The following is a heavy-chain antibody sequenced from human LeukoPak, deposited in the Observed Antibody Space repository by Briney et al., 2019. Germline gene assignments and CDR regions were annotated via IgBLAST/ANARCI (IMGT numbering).Heavy chain of an antibody. V-gene: IGHV3-74*01. CDR3: VTGHYDSRMYFDL. Sequence: GGSLRLSCGASGLTFNTYWIHWVRQAPGKGLVWVSQIKFDGSLASYADSVKGRFTISRDNTKNTLYLQMNSLRSEDTGVYYCVTGHYDSRMYFDLWGRGTLVIVPS. CDR1: GLTFNTYW. J-gene: IGHJ2*01. CDR2: IKFDGSLA. D-gene: IGHD3-16*01.